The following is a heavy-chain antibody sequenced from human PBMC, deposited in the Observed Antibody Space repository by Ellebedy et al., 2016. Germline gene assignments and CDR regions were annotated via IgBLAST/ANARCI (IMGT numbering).Heavy chain of an antibody. CDR3: AREGPMHRGVVDEDF. J-gene: IGHJ4*02. Sequence: GESLKISCAVSGFTVSDNYMSWVRQAPGKGLEWVASIKEDGSNKHYVDSVKGRFTISRDNAKNSLYLQMNSLRVEDTAVYYCAREGPMHRGVVDEDFWGQGTLVTVSS. CDR1: GFTVSDNY. D-gene: IGHD3-10*01. V-gene: IGHV3-7*01. CDR2: IKEDGSNK.